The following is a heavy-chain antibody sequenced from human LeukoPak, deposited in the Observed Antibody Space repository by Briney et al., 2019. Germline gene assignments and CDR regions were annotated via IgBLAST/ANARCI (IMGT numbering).Heavy chain of an antibody. J-gene: IGHJ4*02. CDR2: INSGGGTT. D-gene: IGHD3-3*01. CDR3: TKEVRFQIDY. CDR1: GFTFSIYS. V-gene: IGHV3-48*01. Sequence: GGSLRLSCAASGFTFSIYSMNWVRQAPGKGLEWISYINSGGGTTYYADSVKGRFTISRDNAKNSLYLQMNSLRAEDTAVYYCTKEVRFQIDYWGQGTLVTVSA.